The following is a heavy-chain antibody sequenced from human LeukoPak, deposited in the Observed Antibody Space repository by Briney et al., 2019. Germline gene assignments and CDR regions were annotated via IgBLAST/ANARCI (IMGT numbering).Heavy chain of an antibody. CDR2: IYFSGSS. CDR1: GGSIGSVSYY. V-gene: IGHV4-39*01. CDR3: ARQYTGIDY. J-gene: IGHJ4*02. Sequence: PETLSLTCTVSGGSIGSVSYYWGWIRQPPGKGLEWIGSIYFSGSSFYNPSLQSRITISADTSNNQFYLQLTSMTAADTAVYYCARQYTGIDYWGQGTLVTVSS. D-gene: IGHD2-2*02.